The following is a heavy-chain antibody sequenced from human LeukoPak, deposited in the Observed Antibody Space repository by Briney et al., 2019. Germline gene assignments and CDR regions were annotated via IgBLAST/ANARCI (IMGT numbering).Heavy chain of an antibody. Sequence: ASVKVSCKASGGTFSSYAISWVRQAPGQGLEWMGGIIPIFGTANYAQKFQGRVTITADKSTSTAYMELSSLRSEDTAVYYCAREGPTYYYDSSGYGILQFGGQGTLVTVSS. D-gene: IGHD3-22*01. CDR3: AREGPTYYYDSSGYGILQF. CDR2: IIPIFGTA. J-gene: IGHJ4*02. V-gene: IGHV1-69*06. CDR1: GGTFSSYA.